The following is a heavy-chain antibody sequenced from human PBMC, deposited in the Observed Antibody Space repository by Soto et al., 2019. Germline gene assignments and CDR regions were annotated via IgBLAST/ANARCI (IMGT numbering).Heavy chain of an antibody. CDR1: GGTFSSYA. D-gene: IGHD1-26*01. V-gene: IGHV1-69*01. J-gene: IGHJ4*02. CDR2: IIPIFGTA. Sequence: QVQLVQSGAEVKKPGSSVKVSCKASGGTFSSYAISWVRQAPGQGLEWMGGIIPIFGTANYAQKFQGRVTITADESTSTAYMELSSLRSEDTAVYYCAREVEGIVGATGWVYFDYWGQGTLVTVSS. CDR3: AREVEGIVGATGWVYFDY.